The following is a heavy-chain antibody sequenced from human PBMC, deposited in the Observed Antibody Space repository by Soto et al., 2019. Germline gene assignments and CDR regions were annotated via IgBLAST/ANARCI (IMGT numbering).Heavy chain of an antibody. D-gene: IGHD2-15*01. CDR2: ISAYNGNT. V-gene: IGHV1-18*01. Sequence: GASVKVSCKASGYTFTSYGISWVRQAPGQGLEWMGRISAYNGNTNYAQKLQGRVTMTTDTSTNTAYMELRSLRSDDTAVYYCASTNRRYCSGGSCWYRWGQGTLVTVSS. CDR3: ASTNRRYCSGGSCWYR. J-gene: IGHJ4*02. CDR1: GYTFTSYG.